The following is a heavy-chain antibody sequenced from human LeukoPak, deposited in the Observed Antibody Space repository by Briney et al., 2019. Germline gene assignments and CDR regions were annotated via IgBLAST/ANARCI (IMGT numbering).Heavy chain of an antibody. CDR2: INTDGSTT. Sequence: PGGSLRLSCAASGFTFSRYWMHWVRQAPGKGLVWVSRINTDGSTTSYADSVRGRFTISRDNAKNSPYLQMNSLRAEDTAVYYCARDGESILDYWGQGTLVTVSS. D-gene: IGHD3-10*01. CDR3: ARDGESILDY. J-gene: IGHJ4*02. CDR1: GFTFSRYW. V-gene: IGHV3-74*01.